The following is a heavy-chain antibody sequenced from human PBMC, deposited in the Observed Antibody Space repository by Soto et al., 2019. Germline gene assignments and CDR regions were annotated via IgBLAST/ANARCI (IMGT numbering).Heavy chain of an antibody. CDR3: ARVSIPLSSSWPLYYYYYGMDV. CDR2: IITIFGTA. Sequence: QVQLVQSGAEVKKPGSSVKVSCKASGGTFSSYAISWVRQAPGQGLEWMGGIITIFGTANYAQKFQGRVTITADKSTSTAYMELSSLRSEDTAVYYCARVSIPLSSSWPLYYYYYGMDVWGQGTTVTVSS. CDR1: GGTFSSYA. D-gene: IGHD6-13*01. V-gene: IGHV1-69*06. J-gene: IGHJ6*02.